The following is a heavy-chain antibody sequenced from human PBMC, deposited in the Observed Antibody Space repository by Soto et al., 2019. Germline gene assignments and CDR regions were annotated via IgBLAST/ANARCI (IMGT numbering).Heavy chain of an antibody. V-gene: IGHV3-7*01. CDR1: GFSFSSYW. D-gene: IGHD3-22*01. CDR3: ASHSSGYIY. Sequence: EVQLVESGGGLVQPGGSLRLSCAASGFSFSSYWMSWVRQAPGKGLEWVANIKQDGSEKYYVDSLKGRFAISRDNAKNSLYLQMNSRRAEDTAVYFCASHSSGYIYWGQGTLVTVSS. J-gene: IGHJ4*02. CDR2: IKQDGSEK.